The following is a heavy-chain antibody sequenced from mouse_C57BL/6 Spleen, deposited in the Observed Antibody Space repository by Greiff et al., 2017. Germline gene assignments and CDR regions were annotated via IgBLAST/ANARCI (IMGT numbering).Heavy chain of an antibody. CDR2: IHPNSGST. J-gene: IGHJ1*03. V-gene: IGHV1-64*01. CDR3: ARRDSSLYWDFDV. Sequence: VQLQQPGAELVKPGASVKLSCKASGYTFTSYWMHWVKQRPGQGLEWIGMIHPNSGSTNYNEKFKSKATLTVDKSSSTAYMQRSRLTSEDSAVYYCARRDSSLYWDFDVWGTGTTVTVSS. D-gene: IGHD1-1*01. CDR1: GYTFTSYW.